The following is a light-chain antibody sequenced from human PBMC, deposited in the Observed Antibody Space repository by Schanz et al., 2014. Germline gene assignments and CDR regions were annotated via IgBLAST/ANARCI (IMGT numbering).Light chain of an antibody. CDR1: SSDVGGYNS. Sequence: QSALTQPRSVSGSPGQSVTISCTGTSSDVGGYNSVSWYQQHPGKAPKLMIYDVDSRPSGVSDRFSGSKSGNTASLTISGLQADDEADYYCTSYTSGSTLVFGGGTKLTVL. CDR2: DVD. CDR3: TSYTSGSTLV. V-gene: IGLV2-14*03. J-gene: IGLJ3*02.